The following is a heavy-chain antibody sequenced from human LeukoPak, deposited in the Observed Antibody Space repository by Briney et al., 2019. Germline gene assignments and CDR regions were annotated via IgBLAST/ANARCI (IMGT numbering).Heavy chain of an antibody. CDR1: GGSLSGYY. J-gene: IGHJ4*02. V-gene: IGHV4-34*01. CDR2: INQSGNT. Sequence: PSETLSLTCAVYGGSLSGYYWSWIRQPPGKGLEWIGEINQSGNTNYNPSLKSRLTISVDTSKNQFPLNLSSVTAADTAVYYCARGGEELGTNYYFDYWGQGTLVTVSS. D-gene: IGHD1-7*01. CDR3: ARGGEELGTNYYFDY.